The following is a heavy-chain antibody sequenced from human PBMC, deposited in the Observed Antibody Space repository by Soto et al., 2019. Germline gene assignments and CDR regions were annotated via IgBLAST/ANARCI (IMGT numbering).Heavy chain of an antibody. Sequence: SETLSLTCAVYGGSFSGYYWSWIRQPPGKGLEWIGEINHSGSTNYNPSLKSRVTISVDTSKNQFSLKLSSVTAADTAVYYCARGRGWFGDRNAFDIWGQGTMVTVSS. CDR2: INHSGST. V-gene: IGHV4-34*01. CDR3: ARGRGWFGDRNAFDI. D-gene: IGHD3-10*01. J-gene: IGHJ3*02. CDR1: GGSFSGYY.